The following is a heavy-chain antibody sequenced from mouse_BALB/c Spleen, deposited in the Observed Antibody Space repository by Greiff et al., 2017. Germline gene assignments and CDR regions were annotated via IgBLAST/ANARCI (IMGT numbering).Heavy chain of an antibody. D-gene: IGHD1-1*01. Sequence: VQRVESGPGLVAPSQSLSITCTVSGFSLTSYGVHWVRQPPGKGLEWLGVIWAGGSTNYNSALMSRLSISKDNSKSQVFLKMNSLQTDDTAMYYCARRTVVESDAMDYWGQGTSVTVSS. CDR3: ARRTVVESDAMDY. V-gene: IGHV2-9*02. J-gene: IGHJ4*01. CDR1: GFSLTSYG. CDR2: IWAGGST.